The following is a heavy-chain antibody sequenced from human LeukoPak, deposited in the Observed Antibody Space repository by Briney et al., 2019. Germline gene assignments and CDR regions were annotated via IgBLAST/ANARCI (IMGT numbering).Heavy chain of an antibody. D-gene: IGHD6-19*01. V-gene: IGHV1-3*01. J-gene: IGHJ4*02. CDR3: ARERRYAVADTTYFDY. Sequence: KFQGRVTITRDTSASTAYMELSSLRSEDTAVYYSARERRYAVADTTYFDYWGQGTLVTVSS.